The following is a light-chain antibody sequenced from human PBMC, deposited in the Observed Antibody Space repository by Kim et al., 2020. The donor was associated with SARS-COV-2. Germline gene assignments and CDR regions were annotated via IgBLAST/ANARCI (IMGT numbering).Light chain of an antibody. J-gene: IGLJ3*02. V-gene: IGLV3-19*01. CDR3: NSRDSSGNLFV. Sequence: AWGQTVRITCQGDSLRSYYASWYQQKPGQAPVLVIYGKNNRPSGIPDRFSGSSSGNTASLTITGAQAEDEADYYCNSRDSSGNLFVFGGGTQLTVL. CDR2: GKN. CDR1: SLRSYY.